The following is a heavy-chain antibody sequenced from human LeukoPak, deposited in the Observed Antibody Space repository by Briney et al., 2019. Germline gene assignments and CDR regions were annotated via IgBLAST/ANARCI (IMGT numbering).Heavy chain of an antibody. J-gene: IGHJ4*02. D-gene: IGHD3-22*01. CDR1: GFTFSSYW. Sequence: PGGSLRLSCAASGFTFSSYWMSWVRQAPGKGLEWVANIKQDGSEKYYVDSVKGRFTISRDNAKNTLYLQMNSLRAEDTAVYYCARDYYDSSGYSDYWGQGTLVTVSS. CDR2: IKQDGSEK. V-gene: IGHV3-7*01. CDR3: ARDYYDSSGYSDY.